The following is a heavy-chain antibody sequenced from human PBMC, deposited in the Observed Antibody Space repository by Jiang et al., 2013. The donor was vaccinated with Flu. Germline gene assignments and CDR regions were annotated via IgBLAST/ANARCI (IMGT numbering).Heavy chain of an antibody. CDR1: GYIFTYYW. CDR2: IDPSDSYT. Sequence: GAEVKKPGESLRISCQGSGYIFTYYWITWVRQMAGKGLEWMGRIDPSDSYTNYSPSFQGHVTISADKSISTAYLQWSSLKASDTAMYYCARLHRGSNLYLPADSWGRGTLVTVSS. D-gene: IGHD3-16*01. J-gene: IGHJ4*02. CDR3: ARLHRGSNLYLPADS. V-gene: IGHV5-10-1*01.